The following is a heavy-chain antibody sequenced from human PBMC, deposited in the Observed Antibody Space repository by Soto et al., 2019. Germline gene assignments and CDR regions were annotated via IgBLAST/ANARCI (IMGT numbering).Heavy chain of an antibody. CDR1: GGSISSSD. V-gene: IGHV4-59*08. D-gene: IGHD5-12*01. CDR3: ARLVVGGGYEDY. J-gene: IGHJ4*02. Sequence: SETLCLTCTVSGGSISSSDWGWIRQPPGKGLEWIGYIYYSGSTNYNPSLKSRVTISVDTSKNQFSLRLTSVTAADTAVYYCARLVVGGGYEDYWGQGTLVTVSS. CDR2: IYYSGST.